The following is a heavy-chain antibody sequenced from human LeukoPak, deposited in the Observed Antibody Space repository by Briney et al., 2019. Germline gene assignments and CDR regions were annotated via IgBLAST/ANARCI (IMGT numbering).Heavy chain of an antibody. V-gene: IGHV3-33*06. CDR3: AKVLTYYYYMDV. J-gene: IGHJ6*03. Sequence: PGGSLRLSCAASGFTFSSYGMHWVRQAPGKGLEWVAVIWYDGSNKYYADSVKGRFTISRDNSKNTLYPQMNSLRAEDTAVYYCAKVLTYYYYMDVWGKGTTVTVSS. CDR2: IWYDGSNK. CDR1: GFTFSSYG. D-gene: IGHD2-8*01.